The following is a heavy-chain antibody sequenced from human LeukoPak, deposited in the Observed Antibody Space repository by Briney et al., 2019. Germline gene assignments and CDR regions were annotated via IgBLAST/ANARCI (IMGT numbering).Heavy chain of an antibody. CDR1: GYTFTSDY. D-gene: IGHD4-23*01. CDR3: ARGMTTVVNRNQNWFDP. Sequence: ASVKSSCKASGYTFTSDYMHWVRQAPGQGLECMGIINPSAGSTSYAQKFQGRVTMTRDTSTSTVYMELSSLRSEDTAVYYCARGMTTVVNRNQNWFDPWGQGTLVTVSS. J-gene: IGHJ5*02. CDR2: INPSAGST. V-gene: IGHV1-46*01.